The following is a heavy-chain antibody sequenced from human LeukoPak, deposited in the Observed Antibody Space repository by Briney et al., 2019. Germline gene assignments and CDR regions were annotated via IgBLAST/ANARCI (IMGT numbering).Heavy chain of an antibody. Sequence: ASVKVSCKASGGTFSSYAISWVRQAPGQGLEWMGRIIPILDIANYAQKFQGRVTITADKSTSTAYMELSSLRSEDTAVYYCAREYYYGSSGYRFDPWGQGTLVTVSS. V-gene: IGHV1-69*04. CDR3: AREYYYGSSGYRFDP. CDR2: IIPILDIA. CDR1: GGTFSSYA. J-gene: IGHJ5*02. D-gene: IGHD3-22*01.